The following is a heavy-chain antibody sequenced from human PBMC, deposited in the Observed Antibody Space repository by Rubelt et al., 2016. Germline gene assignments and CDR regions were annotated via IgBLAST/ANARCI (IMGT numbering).Heavy chain of an antibody. CDR1: GGSFSGYY. J-gene: IGHJ4*02. CDR2: IYYSGST. V-gene: IGHV4-34*01. D-gene: IGHD6-19*01. CDR3: ARGGANSSGWYVGY. Sequence: QVQLQQWGAGLLKPSETLSLTCAVYGGSFSGYYWSWIRQPPGKGLEWIGSIYYSGSTYYNPSLKSRGTISVDTSKNQFSLKLSSVTAADTAVYYCARGGANSSGWYVGYWGQGTLVTVSS.